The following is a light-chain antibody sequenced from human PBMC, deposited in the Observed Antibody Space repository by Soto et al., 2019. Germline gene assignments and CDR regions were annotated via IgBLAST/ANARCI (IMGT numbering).Light chain of an antibody. Sequence: VLTQSPDTLSLSLGETATLSCRASQFLXSSDVAWYQQEPGQAPRLPIAGGSKSATGIPDRFGGSGYGTDFTITISRLEAEDSEVYCCQQYGNSVTVGQGTKVDIK. CDR3: QQYGNSVT. J-gene: IGKJ2*01. CDR1: QFLXSSD. V-gene: IGKV3-20*01. CDR2: GGS.